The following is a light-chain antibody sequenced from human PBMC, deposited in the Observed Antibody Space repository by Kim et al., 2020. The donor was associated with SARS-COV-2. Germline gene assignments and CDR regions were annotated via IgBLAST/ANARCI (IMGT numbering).Light chain of an antibody. V-gene: IGLV3-19*01. J-gene: IGLJ2*01. CDR3: NSRDSSGVV. Sequence: SLAFGQTVKITCRGDSLRNYYASWYQQKPGQAPILVFYGKNNRPSGIPHRFSGSSSRDTATLTITGTQAEDEADYYCNSRDSSGVVFGGGTKVTVL. CDR1: SLRNYY. CDR2: GKN.